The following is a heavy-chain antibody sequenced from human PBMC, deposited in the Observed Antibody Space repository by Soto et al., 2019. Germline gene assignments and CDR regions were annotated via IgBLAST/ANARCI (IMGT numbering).Heavy chain of an antibody. CDR3: AKRRGAGGHFDY. Sequence: GGSLRLSCAASGFTFRSYAMGWVRQGPGKGLEWVAVVSIGGSTHYADSVRGRFTISRDNSKNTLSLQVNSLTAEDTAVYFCAKRRGAGGHFDYWGQGALVTVSS. CDR1: GFTFRSYA. D-gene: IGHD2-15*01. V-gene: IGHV3-23*01. CDR2: VSIGGST. J-gene: IGHJ4*02.